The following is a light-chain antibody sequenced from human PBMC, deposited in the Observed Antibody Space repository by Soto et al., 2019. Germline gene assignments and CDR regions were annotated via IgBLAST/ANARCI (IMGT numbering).Light chain of an antibody. CDR2: LGS. CDR1: QSLLHSNGYNY. J-gene: IGKJ1*01. CDR3: IQTLKTPWA. Sequence: DIVMTQSPLSLPVTPGEPASISCRSSQSLLHSNGYNYLDWYLQKPGQSPQLLIYLGSNRASGVPDRFSGSGSGTDFTLRISRVEAEDVGVYYCIQTLKTPWAFGQGTKVEIK. V-gene: IGKV2-28*01.